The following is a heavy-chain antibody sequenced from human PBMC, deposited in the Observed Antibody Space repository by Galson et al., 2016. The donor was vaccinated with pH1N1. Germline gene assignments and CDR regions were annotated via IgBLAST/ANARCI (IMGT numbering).Heavy chain of an antibody. CDR1: GFTFSRYS. J-gene: IGHJ3*02. D-gene: IGHD1-14*01. CDR2: ISSSSSYI. V-gene: IGHV3-21*01. CDR3: ARDQAIEPSDAFDI. Sequence: SLRLSCAASGFTFSRYSMNWVRQAPGKGLEWVSSISSSSSYIYYADSVKGRFTISRDNAKNSLYLQMNSLRAEDTAVYYCARDQAIEPSDAFDIWGQGTMVTVSS.